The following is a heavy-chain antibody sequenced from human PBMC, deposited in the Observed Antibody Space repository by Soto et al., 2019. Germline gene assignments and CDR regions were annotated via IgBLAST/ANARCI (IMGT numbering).Heavy chain of an antibody. Sequence: PGGSLRLSCAASGFTFSSYGMHWVRQAPGKGLEWVAVISYDGSNKYYADSVKGRFTISRDNSKNTLYLQMNSLRAEDTAVYYCAKVVSYDSSGHYYYYYGMDVWGQGTTVTV. CDR3: AKVVSYDSSGHYYYYYGMDV. CDR1: GFTFSSYG. J-gene: IGHJ6*02. V-gene: IGHV3-30*18. D-gene: IGHD3-22*01. CDR2: ISYDGSNK.